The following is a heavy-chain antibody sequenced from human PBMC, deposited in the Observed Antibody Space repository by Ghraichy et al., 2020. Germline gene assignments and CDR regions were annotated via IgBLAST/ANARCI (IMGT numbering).Heavy chain of an antibody. J-gene: IGHJ4*02. Sequence: MGIIDPSGGTTNYAQKFQGRVTMTRDTSTGTVYMELSSLRSDDTAVYYCARRYSSSWSHYFDYWGQ. CDR3: ARRYSSSWSHYFDY. D-gene: IGHD6-13*01. CDR2: IDPSGGTT. V-gene: IGHV1-46*01.